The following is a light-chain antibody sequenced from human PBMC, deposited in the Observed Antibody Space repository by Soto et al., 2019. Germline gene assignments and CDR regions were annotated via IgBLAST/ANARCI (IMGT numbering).Light chain of an antibody. CDR3: QQYGSSPIT. J-gene: IGKJ5*01. Sequence: EIVLTQSPGTLSLSPGERATLSCRASQSITSSYLAWYQQKPGQAPRLLIYGSSSRATGIPDRFSGSVSGTDFTLTISRLEPEDFAVYYCQQYGSSPITFGQGTRLEIK. CDR1: QSITSSY. V-gene: IGKV3-20*01. CDR2: GSS.